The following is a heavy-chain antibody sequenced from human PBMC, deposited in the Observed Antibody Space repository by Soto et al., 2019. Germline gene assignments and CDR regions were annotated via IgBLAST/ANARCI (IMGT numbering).Heavy chain of an antibody. CDR2: IYYSGST. D-gene: IGHD2-21*01. Sequence: QVQLQESGPGLVKASQTLSLTCTVSGGSISSGDYYWSWIRQPPGKGLEWIGYIYYSGSTYYNPSPKSRLTISVDRSKNQFSLKLSSVTSADTALYLCARVNLGGAPYHFDYWGQGTLVTVSS. J-gene: IGHJ4*02. V-gene: IGHV4-30-4*01. CDR3: ARVNLGGAPYHFDY. CDR1: GGSISSGDYY.